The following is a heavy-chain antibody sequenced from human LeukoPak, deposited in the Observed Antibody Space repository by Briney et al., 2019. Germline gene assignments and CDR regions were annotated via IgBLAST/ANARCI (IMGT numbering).Heavy chain of an antibody. CDR3: VKGLGGNYDY. Sequence: GGSLRLSCAASGFTFSSYWIHWVRQVPGKGLVWVSRIDYDGSITNYADSVKGRFTISRDNARNTLYLQMNSLRVDDTAVYYCVKGLGGNYDYWGQGTLVTVSS. CDR2: IDYDGSIT. CDR1: GFTFSSYW. J-gene: IGHJ4*02. V-gene: IGHV3-74*01. D-gene: IGHD1-7*01.